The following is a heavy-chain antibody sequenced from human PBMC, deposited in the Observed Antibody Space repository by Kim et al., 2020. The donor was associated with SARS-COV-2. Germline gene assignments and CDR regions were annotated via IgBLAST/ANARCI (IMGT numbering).Heavy chain of an antibody. CDR3: AKDTGAGGHAYFDS. V-gene: IGHV3-9*01. CDR2: ISWNSGNI. Sequence: GGSLRLSCAASGFTFDDYAMHWVRQDPGKGLEWVSGISWNSGNIDYADSVRGRFTISRDNAKNSLYLQMNSLRAEDTALYYCAKDTGAGGHAYFDSWGQG. D-gene: IGHD5-12*01. CDR1: GFTFDDYA. J-gene: IGHJ4*02.